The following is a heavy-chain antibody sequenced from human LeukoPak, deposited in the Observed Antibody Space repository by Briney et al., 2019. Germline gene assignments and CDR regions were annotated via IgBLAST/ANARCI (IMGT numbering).Heavy chain of an antibody. D-gene: IGHD3-10*01. CDR1: GFAFSNFW. V-gene: IGHV3-7*01. CDR2: IKPDGSEK. J-gene: IGHJ4*02. Sequence: GGSLRLSCAASGFAFSNFWMNWVRQAPGKGLEWVANIKPDGSEKYYVDSVKGQFTISRDNAKNSLFLQMDSLRAEDTAVYYCARDLAGHYYGSGSSFDYWGQGTLVTVSS. CDR3: ARDLAGHYYGSGSSFDY.